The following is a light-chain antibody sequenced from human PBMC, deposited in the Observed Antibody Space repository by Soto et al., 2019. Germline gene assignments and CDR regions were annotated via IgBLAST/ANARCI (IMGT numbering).Light chain of an antibody. J-gene: IGKJ1*01. V-gene: IGKV3-11*01. CDR3: QQRSNWPPTWT. CDR1: QSVSSY. CDR2: DAS. Sequence: EIVLSQCPATLSLSPGERATLSCRASQSVSSYLAWYEHKPGQAPRLLNYDASKRATGIPARFSGSGSGTDFTLTISSLEPEDFAVYYCQQRSNWPPTWTFGQGTKVEVK.